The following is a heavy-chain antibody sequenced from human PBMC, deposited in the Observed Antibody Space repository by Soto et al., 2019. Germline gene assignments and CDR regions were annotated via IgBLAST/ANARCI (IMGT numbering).Heavy chain of an antibody. J-gene: IGHJ4*02. CDR2: VYYSGST. Sequence: QLQLQESGPGLVKPSETLSLTCTVSGGSISSGTYFWGWIRQPPGKALEWIGTVYYSGSTYYNPSLKSRVTISVDTSNSQFSLKLTSVTAADTAVYYCARQVSLRYFDRWGQGTLVTVSP. CDR3: ARQVSLRYFDR. V-gene: IGHV4-39*01. CDR1: GGSISSGTYF.